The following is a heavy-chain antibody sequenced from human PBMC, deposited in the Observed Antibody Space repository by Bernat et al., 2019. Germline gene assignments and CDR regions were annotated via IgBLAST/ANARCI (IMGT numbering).Heavy chain of an antibody. CDR1: GGSFSGYY. Sequence: QVQLQQWGAGLLKPSETLSLTCAVYGGSFSGYYWSWIRQPPGKGLEWIGEINHSGSTNYNPSLKSRVTISVDTSKNQFSLKLSSVTAADTAVYYCARGLTYTYYYGSGSYYTGADAFDIRGQGTMVTVSS. D-gene: IGHD3-10*01. J-gene: IGHJ3*02. CDR3: ARGLTYTYYYGSGSYYTGADAFDI. V-gene: IGHV4-34*01. CDR2: INHSGST.